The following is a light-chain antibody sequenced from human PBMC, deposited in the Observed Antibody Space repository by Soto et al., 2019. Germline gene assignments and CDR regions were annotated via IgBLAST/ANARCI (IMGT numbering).Light chain of an antibody. CDR3: QQGHNWPLT. Sequence: IVMTQSPATLSVSPGERATLSCRASQSISTELAWYQQRPGQPPRLLIYSASTRATGVPARFTGSGSGSEFTLTISGLQSEDFAVYCCQQGHNWPLTFGQGTRLEI. CDR1: QSISTE. V-gene: IGKV3-15*01. CDR2: SAS. J-gene: IGKJ2*01.